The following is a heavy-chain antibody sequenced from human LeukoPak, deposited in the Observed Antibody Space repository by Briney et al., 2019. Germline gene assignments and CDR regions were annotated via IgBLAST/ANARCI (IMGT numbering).Heavy chain of an antibody. Sequence: SVKVSCKASGGTFSSYAISWVRQAPGQGLEWMGGIIPIFGTANYAQKFQGRVTMTTDTSTSTAYMELRSLRSDDTAVYYCARDSSAIVTDDAFDIWGQGTMVTVSS. CDR1: GGTFSSYA. J-gene: IGHJ3*02. CDR2: IIPIFGTA. V-gene: IGHV1-69*05. D-gene: IGHD3-22*01. CDR3: ARDSSAIVTDDAFDI.